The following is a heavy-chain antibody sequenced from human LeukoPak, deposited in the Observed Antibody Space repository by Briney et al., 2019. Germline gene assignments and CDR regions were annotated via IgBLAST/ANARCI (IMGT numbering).Heavy chain of an antibody. CDR1: GGSFSGYY. J-gene: IGHJ3*02. V-gene: IGHV4-34*01. D-gene: IGHD1-14*01. CDR3: ARHEWGITNAFDI. Sequence: PSETLSLTCAVYGGSFSGYYWSWIRQPPGKGLEWIEEINHSGSTNYNPSLRSRVTISVDTSKKQFSLKLRSVTAADTAVYYCARHEWGITNAFDIWGQGTMVTVSS. CDR2: INHSGST.